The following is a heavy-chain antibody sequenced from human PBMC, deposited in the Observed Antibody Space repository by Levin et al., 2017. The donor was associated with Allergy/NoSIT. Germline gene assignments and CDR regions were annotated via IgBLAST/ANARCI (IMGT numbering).Heavy chain of an antibody. CDR3: AKPHYDYVWGSWDY. CDR2: ISGSGGST. V-gene: IGHV3-23*01. CDR1: GFTFSSYA. D-gene: IGHD3-16*01. J-gene: IGHJ4*02. Sequence: GESLKISCAASGFTFSSYAMSWVRQAPGKGLEWVSAISGSGGSTYYADSVKGRFTISRDNSKNTLYLQMNSLRAEDTAVYYCAKPHYDYVWGSWDYWGQGTLVTVSS.